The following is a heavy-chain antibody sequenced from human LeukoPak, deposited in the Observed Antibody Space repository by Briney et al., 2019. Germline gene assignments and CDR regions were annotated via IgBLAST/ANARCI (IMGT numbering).Heavy chain of an antibody. J-gene: IGHJ4*02. CDR2: INPNSGGT. CDR3: ASRNYGASPFDY. CDR1: GYTFTGYY. V-gene: IGHV1-2*02. D-gene: IGHD4-11*01. Sequence: ASVTVSCKTSGYTFTGYYMHWVRQAPGQGLEWMGWINPNSGGTHYAQKFQGRVTMTRDTSISTAYMELSRLRSDDTAVYYCASRNYGASPFDYWGQGALVTVSA.